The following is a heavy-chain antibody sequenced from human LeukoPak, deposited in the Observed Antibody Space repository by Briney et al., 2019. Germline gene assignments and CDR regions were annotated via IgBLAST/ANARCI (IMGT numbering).Heavy chain of an antibody. Sequence: SETLSLTCTVSGGSISSHYWSWIRQPPGKGLEWIGYIYYSGSTNYNPSLKSRVTISVDTSKNQFSLKLSSVTAADTAVYYCPREIRGGSYPFYYYSSSMAGWGKGPTVTVPS. CDR3: PREIRGGSYPFYYYSSSMAG. V-gene: IGHV4-59*11. CDR1: GGSISSHY. CDR2: IYYSGST. D-gene: IGHD1-26*01. J-gene: IGHJ6*03.